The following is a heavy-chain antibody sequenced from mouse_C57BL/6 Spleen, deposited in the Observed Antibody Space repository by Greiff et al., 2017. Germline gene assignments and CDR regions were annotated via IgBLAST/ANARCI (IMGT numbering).Heavy chain of an antibody. D-gene: IGHD1-1*01. J-gene: IGHJ2*01. Sequence: EVKLQESGPGLVKPSQSLSLTCSVTGYSITSGYYWNWIRQFPGNKLEWMGYISYDGSNNYNPSLKNRISITRDTSKNQFFLKLNSVTTEDTATYYCARGITTVGGDYWGQGTTLTVSS. V-gene: IGHV3-6*01. CDR3: ARGITTVGGDY. CDR2: ISYDGSN. CDR1: GYSITSGYY.